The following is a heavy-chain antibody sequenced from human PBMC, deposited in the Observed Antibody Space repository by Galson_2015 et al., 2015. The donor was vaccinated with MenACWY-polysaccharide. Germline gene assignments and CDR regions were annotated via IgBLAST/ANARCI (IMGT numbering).Heavy chain of an antibody. CDR1: RFTVSSNY. D-gene: IGHD3-10*01. V-gene: IGHV3-53*01. CDR3: ASLTIA. Sequence: LRLSCAVSRFTVSSNYMTWVRQAPGKGLEWVSVIHNTGNTYYADSVKGRFTISRDNSKNTLYLQMNSLRAEDTAVYYCASLTIAWGQGTLVTVSS. CDR2: IHNTGNT. J-gene: IGHJ1*01.